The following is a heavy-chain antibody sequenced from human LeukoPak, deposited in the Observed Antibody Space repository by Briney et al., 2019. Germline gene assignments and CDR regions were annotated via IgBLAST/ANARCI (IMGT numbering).Heavy chain of an antibody. CDR2: IYTSGST. V-gene: IGHV4-61*02. CDR3: ARDRTGWLQADY. Sequence: SETLSLTXSVSNDSISSGRYYWIWIRQPAGKGLEWIGRIYTSGSTNYNPSLKSRVIISVDTSKNQFSLSLSSVTAADTAVYYCARDRTGWLQADYWGPGTLVIVSS. D-gene: IGHD5-24*01. J-gene: IGHJ4*02. CDR1: NDSISSGRYY.